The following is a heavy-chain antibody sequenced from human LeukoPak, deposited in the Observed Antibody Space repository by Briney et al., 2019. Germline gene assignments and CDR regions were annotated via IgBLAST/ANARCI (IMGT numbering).Heavy chain of an antibody. J-gene: IGHJ5*02. V-gene: IGHV1-69*04. CDR1: GATFSSYA. CDR2: IIPILGIA. Sequence: ASVTVSCKASGATFSSYAISWVRQAPGQGLEWMGRIIPILGIANYAQKFQGRVTITADKSTSTAYMELSSLRSEDTAVYYCARGVDGGNSDWFDPWGQGTLVTVSS. D-gene: IGHD4-23*01. CDR3: ARGVDGGNSDWFDP.